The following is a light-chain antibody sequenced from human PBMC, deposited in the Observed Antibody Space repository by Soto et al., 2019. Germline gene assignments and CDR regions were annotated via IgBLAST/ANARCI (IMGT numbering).Light chain of an antibody. CDR3: HQYQSYS. Sequence: DIQMTQSPSTLSASVGDRVTITCRASQSISSWLAWYQQKPGKAPKLLIYDASSLESGVPSRFSGSGSGTEFTLTISSLQPDDFATYYCHQYQSYSFGQGTKVDIK. J-gene: IGKJ1*01. CDR2: DAS. V-gene: IGKV1-5*01. CDR1: QSISSW.